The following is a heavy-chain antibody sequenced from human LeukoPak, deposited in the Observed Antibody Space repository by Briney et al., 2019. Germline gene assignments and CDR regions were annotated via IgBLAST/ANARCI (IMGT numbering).Heavy chain of an antibody. D-gene: IGHD7-27*01. J-gene: IGHJ2*01. CDR2: IYYSGST. CDR3: ARIRITGELQGWFLDL. V-gene: IGHV4-39*01. Sequence: PSETLSLTCTVSGGSISSSYYYWGWIRQPPGKGLEYIGNIYYSGSTYYNPSLKSRVTISVDTSKTQFSLKLNSVTAADTAVYYCARIRITGELQGWFLDLWGRGTLVTVSS. CDR1: GGSISSSYYY.